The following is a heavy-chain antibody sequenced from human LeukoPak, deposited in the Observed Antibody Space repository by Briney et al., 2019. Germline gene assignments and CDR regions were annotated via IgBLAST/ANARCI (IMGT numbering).Heavy chain of an antibody. V-gene: IGHV3-23*01. J-gene: IGHJ4*02. CDR3: AKSIYGDYQAFDY. D-gene: IGHD4-17*01. Sequence: GGSLRLSCAASGFTFSTHAITWVRQAPGKWLECVSGMRGSDTYYADSVKGRFTISRDNSLNTLYLEMNSLRAEDTALYYCAKSIYGDYQAFDYWGQGPLVTVSS. CDR2: MRGSDT. CDR1: GFTFSTHA.